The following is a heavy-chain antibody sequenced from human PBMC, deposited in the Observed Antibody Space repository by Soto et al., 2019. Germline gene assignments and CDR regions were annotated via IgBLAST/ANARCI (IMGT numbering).Heavy chain of an antibody. CDR1: GFTFSTYA. V-gene: IGHV3-23*01. CDR3: AREVWEGFDY. D-gene: IGHD1-26*01. Sequence: EVQLLESGGNLVQPGGSLTLSCVASGFTFSTYAMHWVRQAPGKGLEWVSVISSSGGGINYADSVKGRFTISRDNSKNTLILQMNSLRAEDTAIYYCAREVWEGFDYWGKGNLVTVSS. CDR2: ISSSGGGI. J-gene: IGHJ4*02.